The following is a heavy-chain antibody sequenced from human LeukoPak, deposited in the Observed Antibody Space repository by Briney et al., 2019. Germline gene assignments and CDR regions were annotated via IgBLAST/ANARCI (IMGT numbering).Heavy chain of an antibody. CDR1: GGSISSYY. J-gene: IGHJ4*02. CDR3: ARLRGYCSGGSCSSVDY. V-gene: IGHV4-59*08. CDR2: IPYSGST. Sequence: KPSETLSLTCAVSGGSISSYYWSWIRQPPGKGLEWIGYIPYSGSTNYNPSLKSRVTISVDTSKTQFSLKLSSVTAADTAVYYCARLRGYCSGGSCSSVDYWGQGTLVTVSS. D-gene: IGHD2-15*01.